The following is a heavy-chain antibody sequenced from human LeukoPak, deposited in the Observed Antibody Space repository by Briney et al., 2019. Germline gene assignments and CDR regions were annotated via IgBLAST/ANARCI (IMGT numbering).Heavy chain of an antibody. CDR2: INHSGST. CDR1: GGSFSGYY. V-gene: IGHV4-34*01. J-gene: IGHJ4*02. CDR3: ARIKMVAAAGNDY. Sequence: SETLSLTCAVYGGSFSGYYWSWIRQPPGKGPEWIGEINHSGSTNYNPSLKSRVTISVDTSKNQFSLKLSSVTAADTAVYYCARIKMVAAAGNDYWGQGTLVTVSS. D-gene: IGHD6-13*01.